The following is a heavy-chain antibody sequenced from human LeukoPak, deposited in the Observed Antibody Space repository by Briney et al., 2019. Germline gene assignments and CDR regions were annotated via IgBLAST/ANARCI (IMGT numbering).Heavy chain of an antibody. V-gene: IGHV3-21*05. CDR1: GFTFNTYS. J-gene: IGHJ6*02. CDR3: ARDRGIVVVTGAYGMDV. Sequence: GGSLRLSCAASGFTFNTYSMNWVRQAPGKGLEWVSYITSSGDYTYYADSVKGRFTMSRDNAKNSLYLQMNSLRDEDTAVYYCARDRGIVVVTGAYGMDVWGQGTTVTVSS. CDR2: ITSSGDYT. D-gene: IGHD2-21*02.